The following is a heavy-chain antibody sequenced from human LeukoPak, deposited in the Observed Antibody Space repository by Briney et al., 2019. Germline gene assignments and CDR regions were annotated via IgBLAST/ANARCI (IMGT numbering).Heavy chain of an antibody. V-gene: IGHV4-4*07. J-gene: IGHJ5*02. Sequence: SETLSLTCTVSGDSINSFYWSWIRQPAGKGLERIGHIYSSGSTNYSPSLKSRVTMSADTSRNQVSLTLSSVTAADTAVYYCARDSGTTGEVKFDPWGQGTLVTVSS. CDR3: ARDSGTTGEVKFDP. CDR1: GDSINSFY. D-gene: IGHD3-10*01. CDR2: IYSSGST.